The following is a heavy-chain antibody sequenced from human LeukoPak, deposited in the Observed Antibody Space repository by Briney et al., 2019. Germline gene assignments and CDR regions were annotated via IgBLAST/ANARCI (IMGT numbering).Heavy chain of an antibody. CDR2: INLNAVTT. CDR1: GYTFTNYY. V-gene: IGHV1-46*01. Sequence: GASVKVSCKASGYTFTNYYIHWMRQAPGQGLEWVGIINLNAVTTRYAQKFQGGITVTRDTSTSTVYMELSSLRSEDTAVYFCAREGAAEAKNFDYWGQGTLVIVSS. D-gene: IGHD6-25*01. J-gene: IGHJ4*02. CDR3: AREGAAEAKNFDY.